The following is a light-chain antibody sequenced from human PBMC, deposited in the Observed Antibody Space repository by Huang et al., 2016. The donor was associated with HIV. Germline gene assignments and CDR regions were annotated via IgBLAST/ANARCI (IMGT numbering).Light chain of an antibody. V-gene: IGKV4-1*01. CDR3: QQYYSSPQT. J-gene: IGKJ1*01. Sequence: DIIMTQSPDSLAVSLGERATLNCRSSQSVYSSSTSKDYMAWFQQKPGQPPRLLLFWASTREAGVPDRFSGSGSGTHFTLIIANLEAEDAAIYYCQQYYSSPQTFGQGTRVEVK. CDR1: QSVYSSSTSKDY. CDR2: WAS.